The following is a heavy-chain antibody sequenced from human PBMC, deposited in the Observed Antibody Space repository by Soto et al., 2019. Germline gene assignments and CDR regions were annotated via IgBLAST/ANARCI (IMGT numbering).Heavy chain of an antibody. D-gene: IGHD6-6*01. CDR3: ARDRIAARRRPYYYYGMDV. Sequence: EVQLVESGGGLVKPGGSLRLSCAASGFTFSSYSMNWVRQAPGKGLEWVSSISSSSSYIYYADSVKGRFTLSRDNAKHSLYLQMNSLRAEDTAVYYCARDRIAARRRPYYYYGMDVWGQGTTVTVSS. CDR1: GFTFSSYS. J-gene: IGHJ6*02. CDR2: ISSSSSYI. V-gene: IGHV3-21*01.